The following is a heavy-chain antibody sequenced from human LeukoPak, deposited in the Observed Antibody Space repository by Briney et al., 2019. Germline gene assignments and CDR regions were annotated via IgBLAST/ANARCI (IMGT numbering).Heavy chain of an antibody. J-gene: IGHJ4*02. V-gene: IGHV3-66*02. Sequence: GGSLRLSCAASGFTVSSNYMSWVRQAPGKGLEWVSDIYSGGSAYYADSVKGRFTISRDNSKNTLYLQMNSLRAEDTAVYYCARTPYSSGWYVYWGQGTLVTVSS. CDR1: GFTVSSNY. CDR3: ARTPYSSGWYVY. D-gene: IGHD6-19*01. CDR2: IYSGGSA.